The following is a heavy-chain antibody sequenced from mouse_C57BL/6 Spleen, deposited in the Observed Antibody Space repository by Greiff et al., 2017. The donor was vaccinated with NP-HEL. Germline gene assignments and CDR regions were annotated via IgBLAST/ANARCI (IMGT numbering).Heavy chain of an antibody. D-gene: IGHD3-1*01. J-gene: IGHJ3*01. CDR3: ASLWLLTGWFAY. Sequence: EVKLMESGPGLVKPSQSLSLTCSVTGYSITSGYYWNWIRQFPGNKLEWMGYISYDGSNNYNPSLKNRISITRYTSKNQFFLKLNSVTTEDTATYYCASLWLLTGWFAYWGQGTLVTVSA. CDR1: GYSITSGYY. V-gene: IGHV3-6*01. CDR2: ISYDGSN.